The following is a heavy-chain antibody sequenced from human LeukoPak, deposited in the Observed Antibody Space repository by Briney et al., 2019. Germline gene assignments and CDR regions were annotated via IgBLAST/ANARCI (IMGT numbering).Heavy chain of an antibody. Sequence: PGRSLSLSRAASRLTFSSYAMHGVRQAAARGLAGVAVISYDGSNKYYAGSVKGRFTISRDNSKNTLYLQMNSPRAEDTAVYYRARDRGGATYDYWGQGTLVTVSS. CDR2: ISYDGSNK. V-gene: IGHV3-30-3*01. CDR1: RLTFSSYA. CDR3: ARDRGGATYDY. J-gene: IGHJ4*02. D-gene: IGHD1-26*01.